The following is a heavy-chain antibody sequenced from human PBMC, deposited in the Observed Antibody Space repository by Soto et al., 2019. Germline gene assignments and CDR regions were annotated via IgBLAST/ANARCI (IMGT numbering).Heavy chain of an antibody. V-gene: IGHV3-11*01. CDR1: GFTFSDYY. Sequence: VGSLRLSCAASGFTFSDYYMSWIRQAPGKGLEWVSYISSSGSTIYYADSVKGRFTISRDNAKNSLYLQMNSLRAEDTAVYYCARDRERWLQSDAFDIWGQGTMVTVSS. CDR2: ISSSGSTI. J-gene: IGHJ3*02. D-gene: IGHD5-12*01. CDR3: ARDRERWLQSDAFDI.